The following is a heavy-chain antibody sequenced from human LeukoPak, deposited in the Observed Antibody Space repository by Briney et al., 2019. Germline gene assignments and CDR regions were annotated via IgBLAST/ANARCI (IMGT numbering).Heavy chain of an antibody. CDR1: GFTFSSYW. CDR2: IDSDGSST. CDR3: ARDGARGYCRGSSCYND. J-gene: IGHJ4*02. Sequence: GGSLRLSCAASGFTFSSYWMHWVRQAPGKGLVWVSRIDSDGSSTSYADSAKGRFTISRDNAKNMLYLQMNSLRAEDTAVYYCARDGARGYCRGSSCYNDWGQGTLVTVSS. V-gene: IGHV3-74*01. D-gene: IGHD2-15*01.